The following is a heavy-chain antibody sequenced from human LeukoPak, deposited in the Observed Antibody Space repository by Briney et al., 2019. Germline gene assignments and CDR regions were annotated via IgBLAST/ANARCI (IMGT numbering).Heavy chain of an antibody. CDR1: GFTFDDYG. D-gene: IGHD6-19*01. J-gene: IGHJ6*02. V-gene: IGHV3-20*04. CDR2: INWNGGST. CDR3: AKDRGSVAGTGYYYYGMDV. Sequence: GGSLRLSCAASGFTFDDYGMSWVRQAPGKGLEWVSGINWNGGSTGYADSVKGRFTISRDNAKNSLYLQMNSLRAEDTALYYCAKDRGSVAGTGYYYYGMDVWGQGTTVTVSS.